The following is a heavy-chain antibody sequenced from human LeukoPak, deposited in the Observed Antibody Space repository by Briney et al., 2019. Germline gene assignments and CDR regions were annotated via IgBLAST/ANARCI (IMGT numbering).Heavy chain of an antibody. CDR2: IYPGDSDT. V-gene: IGHV5-51*01. D-gene: IGHD3-3*02. J-gene: IGHJ6*04. Sequence: CXXSXYTFTNYWIGWVRQMSGKGLEGMGIIYPGDSDTRYSPSFQGQVTISADKSISTAYLQWSSLEASDTAMYYWAXRXXSXXIXXXXMDVWGXGTTVTVSS. CDR3: AXRXXSXXIXXXXMDV. CDR1: XYTFTNYW.